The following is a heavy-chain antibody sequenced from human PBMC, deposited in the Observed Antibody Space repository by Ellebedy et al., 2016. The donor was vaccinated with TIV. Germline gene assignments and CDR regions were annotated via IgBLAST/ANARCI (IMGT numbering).Heavy chain of an antibody. CDR1: GFTFSNYW. CDR3: ARGGGCGSGDCWAFEY. CDR2: VNRDGTST. J-gene: IGHJ4*02. V-gene: IGHV3-74*01. D-gene: IGHD2-21*02. Sequence: GESLKISCAASGFTFSNYWTHWVRQAPGKGLVWVSRVNRDGTSTNYADSVKGRFTISRDNAKNTLYLQMNSLRAEDTAVYYCARGGGCGSGDCWAFEYWGQGTLVTVSS.